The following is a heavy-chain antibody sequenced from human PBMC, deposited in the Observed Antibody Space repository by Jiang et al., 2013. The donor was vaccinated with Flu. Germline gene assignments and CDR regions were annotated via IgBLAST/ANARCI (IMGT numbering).Heavy chain of an antibody. CDR1: GGSISSDSYY. CDR2: ISATGST. CDR3: ARLAYTMIQGVLINWLDP. Sequence: GSGLVKPSQTLSLTCTVSGGSISSDSYYWSWIRQPAGKGLEWIGRISATGSTNYNPSLKSRVTISVDTSKNHFSLRLSSVTAADTAVYYCARLAYTMIQGVLINWLDPWGQGALVTVSS. V-gene: IGHV4-61*02. J-gene: IGHJ5*02. D-gene: IGHD3-10*01.